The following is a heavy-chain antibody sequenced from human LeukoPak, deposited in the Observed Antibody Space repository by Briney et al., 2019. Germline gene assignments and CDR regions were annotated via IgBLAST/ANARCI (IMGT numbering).Heavy chain of an antibody. V-gene: IGHV1-2*02. J-gene: IGHJ4*02. D-gene: IGHD3-22*01. CDR2: INPNSGGT. CDR3: ARGEDLYYYDSSGYTY. CDR1: GYTFTCYY. Sequence: ASVKVSCKASGYTFTCYYMHWVRQAPGQGLEWMGWINPNSGGTNYAQKFQGRVTMTRDTSISTAYMELSRLRSDDTAVYYCARGEDLYYYDSSGYTYWGQGTLVTVSS.